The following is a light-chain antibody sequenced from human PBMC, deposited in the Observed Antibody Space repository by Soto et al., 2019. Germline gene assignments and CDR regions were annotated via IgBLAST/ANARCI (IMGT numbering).Light chain of an antibody. CDR3: QQYGGSPAGT. CDR1: QSGDTND. J-gene: IGKJ5*01. Sequence: VLTQSAGTLSLSAGDRATLSCRASQSGDTNDLAWYRQKPGQAPRLLIYGTSSRATGSPDRFSGSGSGTDIALTITRRGPEDNAVYYCQQYGGSPAGTFGQGTRLEIK. CDR2: GTS. V-gene: IGKV3-20*01.